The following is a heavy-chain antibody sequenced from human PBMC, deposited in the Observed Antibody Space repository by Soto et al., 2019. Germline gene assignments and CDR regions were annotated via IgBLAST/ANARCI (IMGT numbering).Heavy chain of an antibody. J-gene: IGHJ5*02. V-gene: IGHV3-53*01. CDR3: ARADGGNPALFDP. CDR1: GFTVSRDY. Sequence: EVQLVESGGGLIQPGGSLRLSCAASGFTVSRDYMSWVRQAPGKGLEWVSVIYTGGSTYYADSVKVRFTFSRDNSKNTLHLQMNSGRAEDTAVYYCARADGGNPALFDPWGRGILVTVSS. CDR2: IYTGGST. D-gene: IGHD1-26*01.